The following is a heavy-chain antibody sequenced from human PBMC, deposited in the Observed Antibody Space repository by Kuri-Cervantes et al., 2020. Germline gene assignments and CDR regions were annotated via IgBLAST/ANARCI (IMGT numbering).Heavy chain of an antibody. CDR1: GFTFSSSA. Sequence: GKSLKISCAASGFTFSSSAMHWVRQAPGKGLEYVSAISSNGGSTYYADSVKGRFTISRDNSKNTLYLQMGSLRAEDMAVYYCARGGYYDSRDAAFDIWGQGTMVTVSS. D-gene: IGHD3-22*01. J-gene: IGHJ3*02. CDR3: ARGGYYDSRDAAFDI. CDR2: ISSNGGST. V-gene: IGHV3-64*02.